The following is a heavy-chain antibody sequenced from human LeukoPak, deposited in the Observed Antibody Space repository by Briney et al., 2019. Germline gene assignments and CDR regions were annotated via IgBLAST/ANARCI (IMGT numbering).Heavy chain of an antibody. Sequence: ASVKVSCKASGYTFTNYYISWVRQAPGQGLEWMGWISAYNGNTNYAQNLQGRVTMTTDTSTSTAYMELRSLRSDDTAVYYCARFKLYSYYMDVWGKGTTVTISS. J-gene: IGHJ6*03. CDR3: ARFKLYSYYMDV. D-gene: IGHD2-15*01. CDR2: ISAYNGNT. CDR1: GYTFTNYY. V-gene: IGHV1-18*01.